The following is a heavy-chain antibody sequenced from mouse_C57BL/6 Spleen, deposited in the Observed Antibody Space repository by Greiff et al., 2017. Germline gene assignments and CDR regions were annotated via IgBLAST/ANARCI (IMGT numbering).Heavy chain of an antibody. CDR1: GYSNTSGYY. Sequence: EVKLMESGPGLVKPSQSLSLTCSVTGYSNTSGYYWNWIRQFPGNKLEWMGYISYDGSNNYNPSLKNRISITRDTSKNQFFLKLNSVTTEDTATYYCARRGYDYGRWDYWGQGTSVTVSS. CDR3: ARRGYDYGRWDY. V-gene: IGHV3-6*01. CDR2: ISYDGSN. D-gene: IGHD2-4*01. J-gene: IGHJ4*01.